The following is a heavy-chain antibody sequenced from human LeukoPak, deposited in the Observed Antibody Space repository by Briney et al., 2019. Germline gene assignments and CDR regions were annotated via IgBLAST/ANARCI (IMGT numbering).Heavy chain of an antibody. Sequence: GESLRISCKGSGYSFTSYWISWVRQMPGKGLEWMGRIDPSDSYTNYSPSFQGHVTISADKSISTAYLQWSSLKASDTAMYYCARQPAPASNIVATKGGFDYWGQGTLVTVSS. J-gene: IGHJ4*02. V-gene: IGHV5-10-1*01. CDR2: IDPSDSYT. CDR1: GYSFTSYW. CDR3: ARQPAPASNIVATKGGFDY. D-gene: IGHD5-12*01.